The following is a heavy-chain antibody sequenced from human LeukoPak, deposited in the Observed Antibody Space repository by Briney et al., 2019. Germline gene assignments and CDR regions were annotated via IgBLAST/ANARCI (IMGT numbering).Heavy chain of an antibody. V-gene: IGHV3-23*01. D-gene: IGHD2-15*01. CDR3: ARGPSSYCSGGSCYWFDP. CDR2: IRGRGDNT. CDR1: GFTFSSYA. Sequence: PGGSLRLSCAASGFTFSSYAMSWVRQAPGKGLGWVSSIRGRGDNTYYADSVKGRFTISRDNAKNSLYLQMNSLRAEDTAVYYCARGPSSYCSGGSCYWFDPWGQGTLVTVSS. J-gene: IGHJ5*02.